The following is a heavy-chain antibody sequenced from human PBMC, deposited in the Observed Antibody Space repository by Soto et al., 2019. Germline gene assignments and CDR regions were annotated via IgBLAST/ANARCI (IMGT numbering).Heavy chain of an antibody. Sequence: QVQLQESGPELVKPSETLSLTCSVSGDSITNYYWNWIRQSPGKGLEWIGYISSRGRATYNPSLRGRVTISLASAKFRFSLNLNTATAADTVVYYCARRYTGTSSFDYWGQGTLVTVSS. J-gene: IGHJ4*02. CDR3: ARRYTGTSSFDY. CDR1: GDSITNYY. CDR2: ISSRGRA. D-gene: IGHD1-26*01. V-gene: IGHV4-59*01.